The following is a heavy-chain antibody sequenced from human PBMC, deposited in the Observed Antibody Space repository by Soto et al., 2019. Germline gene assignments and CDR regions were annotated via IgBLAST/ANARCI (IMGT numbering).Heavy chain of an antibody. D-gene: IGHD3-10*01. CDR3: ARDARGDEAPMDY. Sequence: QVQLVQSGAEVKKPGASVKVSCKASGYTFTGYYMHWVRQAPGQGLEWMGWINPNSGGTNYEQKFQGWVTMTRDTSISTAYMELSRLRSDDTAVYYCARDARGDEAPMDYWGQGTLVTVSS. CDR2: INPNSGGT. CDR1: GYTFTGYY. V-gene: IGHV1-2*04. J-gene: IGHJ4*02.